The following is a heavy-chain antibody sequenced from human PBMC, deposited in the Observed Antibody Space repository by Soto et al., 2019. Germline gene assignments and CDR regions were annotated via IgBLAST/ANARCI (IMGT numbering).Heavy chain of an antibody. J-gene: IGHJ4*02. CDR1: GGSISSGDYY. CDR2: IYYSGST. D-gene: IGHD2-15*01. Sequence: SETVSLTCTVSGGSISSGDYYWSWIRQPPGKGLEWIGYIYYSGSTYYNPSLKSRVTISVDTSKNQFSLKLSSVTAADTAVYYCAREVVVAANAYDYWGQGTLVTVS. V-gene: IGHV4-30-4*01. CDR3: AREVVVAANAYDY.